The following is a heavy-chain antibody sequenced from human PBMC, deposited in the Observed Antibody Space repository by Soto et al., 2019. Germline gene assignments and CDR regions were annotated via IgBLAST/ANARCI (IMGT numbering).Heavy chain of an antibody. CDR2: IYYSGST. J-gene: IGHJ4*02. D-gene: IGHD6-13*01. CDR3: ARASRHTSSWFYFNY. Sequence: PSETLSLTCTVSSGSISSGDYYWSWIRQPPGKGLEWIGYIYYSGSTDYNSALKSRVTISVDTSKNQFSLKLSSVTAADTAVYYCARASRHTSSWFYFNYWGQGTLVTVSS. V-gene: IGHV4-30-4*01. CDR1: SGSISSGDYY.